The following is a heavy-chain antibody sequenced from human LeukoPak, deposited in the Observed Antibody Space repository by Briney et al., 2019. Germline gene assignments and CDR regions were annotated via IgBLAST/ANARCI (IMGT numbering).Heavy chain of an antibody. CDR1: GFRFSDFW. D-gene: IGHD3-10*01. V-gene: IGHV3-74*01. Sequence: GGSLRLSCTASGFRFSDFWMHWVRQAPGKGLVWVSRIRGDGYDTNYADPVKGRFTISRDNAQNTLYLQMDSLRAEDTAVYYCASDRVLGSGSLDSWGQGTLVTVSS. CDR3: ASDRVLGSGSLDS. CDR2: IRGDGYDT. J-gene: IGHJ4*02.